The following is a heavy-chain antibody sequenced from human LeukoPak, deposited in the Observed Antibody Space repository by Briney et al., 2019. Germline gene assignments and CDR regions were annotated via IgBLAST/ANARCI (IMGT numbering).Heavy chain of an antibody. D-gene: IGHD3-10*01. J-gene: IGHJ4*02. V-gene: IGHV3-30*18. CDR1: GYIFSSYG. Sequence: GRSLRLSCAASGYIFSSYGMHWVRQAPGKGLEWVAVISYDGSNKYYADSVKGRFTISRDNSKNTLYLQMNSLTTEDTAVYYCAKDPQYYSGSGSNWGQGTLVTVSS. CDR3: AKDPQYYSGSGSN. CDR2: ISYDGSNK.